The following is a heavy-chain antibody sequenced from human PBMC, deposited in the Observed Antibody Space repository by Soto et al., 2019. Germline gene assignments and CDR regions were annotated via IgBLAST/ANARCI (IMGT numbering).Heavy chain of an antibody. V-gene: IGHV1-69*01. D-gene: IGHD3-10*01. Sequence: HLVRPGAEGKKAGSSVKVSCKAPGGTVSGYAITGVRQAPGKGLEWRGVFIPIFVSAHYAPKFQGRITITADESTSTAYMELSGLTSEDTAIYYCARDVSSDTTGFRGYDLWGQGTQVTVSS. J-gene: IGHJ4*02. CDR3: ARDVSSDTTGFRGYDL. CDR1: GGTVSGYA. CDR2: FIPIFVSA.